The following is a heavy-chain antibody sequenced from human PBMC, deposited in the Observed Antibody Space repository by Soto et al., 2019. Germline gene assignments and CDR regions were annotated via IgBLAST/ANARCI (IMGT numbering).Heavy chain of an antibody. V-gene: IGHV4-59*01. CDR2: IYYSGST. J-gene: IGHJ6*03. D-gene: IGHD2-2*01. CDR1: GGSISSYY. CDR3: ARAQDCSSTSCPGDYYYYMDV. Sequence: SETLSLTCTVSGGSISSYYWSWIRQPPGKGLEWIGYIYYSGSTNYNPSLKSRVTISVDTSKIQFSLKLSSVTAADTAVYYCARAQDCSSTSCPGDYYYYMDVWGKGTTVTVSS.